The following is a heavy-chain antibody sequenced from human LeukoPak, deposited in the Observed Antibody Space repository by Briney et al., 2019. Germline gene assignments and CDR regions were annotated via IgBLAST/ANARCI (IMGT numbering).Heavy chain of an antibody. CDR1: GGSISSYY. V-gene: IGHV4-4*07. Sequence: SETLSLTCTVSGGSISSYYWSWIRQPAGKGLEWIGRIYTSGSTNYNPSLKSRVTMSVDTSKNQFSLRLSSVTAADTAVYYCARDRSYCSSTSCYYYFDYWGQGTLVTVSS. CDR3: ARDRSYCSSTSCYYYFDY. J-gene: IGHJ4*02. D-gene: IGHD2-2*01. CDR2: IYTSGST.